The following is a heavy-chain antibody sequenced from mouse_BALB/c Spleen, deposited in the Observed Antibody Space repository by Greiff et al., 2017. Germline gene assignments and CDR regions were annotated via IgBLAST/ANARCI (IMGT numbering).Heavy chain of an antibody. D-gene: IGHD2-2*01. CDR2: IWAGGST. Sequence: QVQLQQSGPGLVAPSQSLSITCTVSGFSLPSYGVHWVRQPPGKGLEWLGVIWAGGSTNYNSALMSRLSISKDNSKSQVFLKMNSLQTDDTAMYYCARPPYGYDQAWFAYWGQGTLVTVSA. V-gene: IGHV2-9*02. CDR1: GFSLPSYG. CDR3: ARPPYGYDQAWFAY. J-gene: IGHJ3*01.